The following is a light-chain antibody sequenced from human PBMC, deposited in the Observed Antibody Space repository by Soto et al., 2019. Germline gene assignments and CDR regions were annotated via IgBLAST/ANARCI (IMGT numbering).Light chain of an antibody. J-gene: IGKJ5*01. CDR3: QQRNSYPPA. CDR2: DAT. Sequence: DIQMTQSPSSVSASVGDRVSVTCRASESISSWSAWYQQKPGKAPKLLIYDATSVESGVPSRFSGSGSGTEFPLTISSQQPEDLATYCCQQRNSYPPAFGPGTRLEIK. CDR1: ESISSW. V-gene: IGKV1-5*01.